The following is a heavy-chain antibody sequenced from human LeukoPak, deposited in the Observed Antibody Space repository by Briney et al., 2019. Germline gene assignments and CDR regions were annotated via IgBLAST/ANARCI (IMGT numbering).Heavy chain of an antibody. CDR1: DNTFTSSG. V-gene: IGHV1-18*01. D-gene: IGHD2-15*01. Sequence: GTSVKVSCKASDNTFTSSGTSWVRQAPGQGPERMGCISAYNGNTNYAQKLQGRVTMTTDTSTSTAYMELRSLRSDDTDVYYCARDRSGADYWGQGTLVTVSS. J-gene: IGHJ4*02. CDR3: ARDRSGADY. CDR2: ISAYNGNT.